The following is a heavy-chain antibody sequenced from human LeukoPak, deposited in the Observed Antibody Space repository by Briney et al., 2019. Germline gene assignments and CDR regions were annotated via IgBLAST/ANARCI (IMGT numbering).Heavy chain of an antibody. CDR2: ISGGGGYT. J-gene: IGHJ4*02. V-gene: IGHV3-23*01. Sequence: GGSLSLSCAAAGFTFSNYAMSWVRQAPGKGLEWVSCISGGGGYTYYADSVKGRFTISRDNSKNTLYLQMNSLRAEDTAVYYCAKGAFERFGEPSDYWGQGTLVTVSS. CDR1: GFTFSNYA. CDR3: AKGAFERFGEPSDY. D-gene: IGHD3-10*01.